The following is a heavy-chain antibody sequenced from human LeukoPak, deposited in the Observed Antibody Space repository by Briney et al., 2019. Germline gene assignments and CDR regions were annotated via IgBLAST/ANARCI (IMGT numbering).Heavy chain of an antibody. V-gene: IGHV1-18*01. CDR3: ATAAGFDSSGYPY. CDR1: GYTFTSYG. Sequence: GASVKVSCKASGYTFTSYGISWVRQAPGQGLEWMGWISAYNGNTNYAQKFQGRVTMTEDTSTDTAYMELSSLRSEDTAVYYCATAAGFDSSGYPYWGQGTLVTVSS. J-gene: IGHJ4*02. CDR2: ISAYNGNT. D-gene: IGHD3-22*01.